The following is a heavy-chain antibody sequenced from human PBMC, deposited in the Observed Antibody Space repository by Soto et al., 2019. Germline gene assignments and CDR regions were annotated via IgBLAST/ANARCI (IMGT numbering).Heavy chain of an antibody. Sequence: ASVKVSCKASGYTFTSYGISWVRQAPGQGLEWMGWISAYNGNTNYAQKLQGRVTMTTDTSTSTAYMELRSLRSDDTAVYYCARFRPYYYDSSGYYWRYFDYWGQGTLVTVSS. D-gene: IGHD3-22*01. V-gene: IGHV1-18*01. CDR3: ARFRPYYYDSSGYYWRYFDY. CDR1: GYTFTSYG. J-gene: IGHJ4*02. CDR2: ISAYNGNT.